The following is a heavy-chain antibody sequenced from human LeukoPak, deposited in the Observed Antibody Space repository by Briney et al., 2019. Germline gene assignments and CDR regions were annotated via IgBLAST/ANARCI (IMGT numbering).Heavy chain of an antibody. V-gene: IGHV3-30-3*01. CDR3: ARGPRRIQIRRTYGMDV. D-gene: IGHD5-18*01. CDR1: GFTFSNYA. J-gene: IGHJ6*02. Sequence: GGSLRLSCAAPGFTFSNYALHWVRQAPGKGLEWVTVISYDGDNKFYADSVKGRFTISRDNSKSMLYLQMDSLKTEDMAVYYCARGPRRIQIRRTYGMDVWGQGTTVTVSS. CDR2: ISYDGDNK.